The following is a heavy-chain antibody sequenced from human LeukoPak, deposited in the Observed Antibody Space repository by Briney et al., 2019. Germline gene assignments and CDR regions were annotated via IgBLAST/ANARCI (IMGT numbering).Heavy chain of an antibody. J-gene: IGHJ4*02. CDR1: GGSISSRSYY. V-gene: IGHV4-39*01. D-gene: IGHD3-16*01. Sequence: PSETLSLTCTVSGGSISSRSYYWGWIPQPPGKGLEWIGEINHSGSTNYNPSLKSRVTIAVDTSNNQFSLKLSSVTAANTAVYYCASLDLGDYWGQGTLVTVSS. CDR3: ASLDLGDY. CDR2: INHSGST.